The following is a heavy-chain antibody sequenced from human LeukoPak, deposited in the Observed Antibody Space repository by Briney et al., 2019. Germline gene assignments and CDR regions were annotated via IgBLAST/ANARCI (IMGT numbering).Heavy chain of an antibody. D-gene: IGHD6-6*01. CDR3: ARNIEYSSSGLDY. Sequence: SETLSLTCAVYGGSFSGYYWSWIRQPPGKGLEWIGEINHSGSTNYNPSLKSRVTISVDTSKNQLSLKLSSVTAADTAVYYCARNIEYSSSGLDYWGQGTLVTVSS. CDR1: GGSFSGYY. CDR2: INHSGST. V-gene: IGHV4-34*01. J-gene: IGHJ4*02.